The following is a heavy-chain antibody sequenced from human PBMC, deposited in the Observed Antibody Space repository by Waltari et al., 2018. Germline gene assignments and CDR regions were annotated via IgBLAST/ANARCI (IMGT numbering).Heavy chain of an antibody. Sequence: QVQLQESGPGLVKPSQTLSLTCTVSGGSISSGGYYWSWIRLHPGKGLEWIGYIYYSGSTYYNPSLKSRVTKSVDTSKNQFSLKLSSVTAADTAVYYCAREGNHDFYSNYRIDYWGQGTLVTVCS. D-gene: IGHD4-4*01. V-gene: IGHV4-31*03. CDR1: GGSISSGGYY. CDR3: AREGNHDFYSNYRIDY. J-gene: IGHJ4*02. CDR2: IYYSGST.